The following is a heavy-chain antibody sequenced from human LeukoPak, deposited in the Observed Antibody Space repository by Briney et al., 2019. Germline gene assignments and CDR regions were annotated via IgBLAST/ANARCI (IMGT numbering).Heavy chain of an antibody. D-gene: IGHD3-22*01. CDR2: IEGDGSST. CDR1: GFTFSSYW. CDR3: ARGQRIVVVSNFDY. Sequence: GGSLRLSCAASGFTFSSYWMHWVRQGPGKGLVWVSRIEGDGSSTSYADSVKGRFTISRDNAKNTLYLQMNSLRAEDTAVYYCARGQRIVVVSNFDYWGQGTLVTVSS. J-gene: IGHJ4*02. V-gene: IGHV3-74*01.